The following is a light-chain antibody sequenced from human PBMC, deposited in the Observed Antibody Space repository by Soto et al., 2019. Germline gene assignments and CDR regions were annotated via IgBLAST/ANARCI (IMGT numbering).Light chain of an antibody. CDR3: QQYNIYPIT. CDR1: QGLSSW. CDR2: AAS. V-gene: IGKV1D-16*01. J-gene: IGKJ5*01. Sequence: DIQMTQSQSSLSASVGDRVTITCRASQGLSSWLAWYQQKPEEAPKSLIYAASRLESGVPSRFSGSGSGTDFALTISSLQPEDFATYYCQQYNIYPITFGQGGRLEIK.